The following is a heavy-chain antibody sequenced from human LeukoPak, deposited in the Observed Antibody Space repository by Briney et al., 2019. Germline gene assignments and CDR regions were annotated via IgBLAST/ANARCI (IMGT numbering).Heavy chain of an antibody. V-gene: IGHV3-23*01. J-gene: IGHJ4*02. Sequence: GGSLRLSCAASGFTFSNYAMSWVRQAPGKGLEWVSGVSGSGTSTYYADSVKGRFTISRDNSKTTLYLQVNSLKTEDTAVYYCVRADSNYYFDYWGQGTLVTVSS. CDR2: VSGSGTST. CDR1: GFTFSNYA. CDR3: VRADSNYYFDY. D-gene: IGHD6-13*01.